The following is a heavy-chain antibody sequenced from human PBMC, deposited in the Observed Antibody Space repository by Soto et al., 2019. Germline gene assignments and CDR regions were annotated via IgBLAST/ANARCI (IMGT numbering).Heavy chain of an antibody. CDR1: GGSISSSTIYH. D-gene: IGHD3-10*01. CDR2: IYYTGTT. Sequence: SETLSLTCAVSGGSISSSTIYHWAWIRQPPGKGLGWIGSIYYTGTTYYNPSLKGRVSISVDTSKNQFSLNLNSVTAADAAVYYCASDTYYYGSGRADYWGQGTLVTVSS. V-gene: IGHV4-39*01. J-gene: IGHJ4*02. CDR3: ASDTYYYGSGRADY.